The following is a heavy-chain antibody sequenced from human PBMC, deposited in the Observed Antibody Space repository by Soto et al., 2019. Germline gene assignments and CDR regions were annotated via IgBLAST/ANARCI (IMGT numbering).Heavy chain of an antibody. J-gene: IGHJ4*02. CDR1: GYTFTSYG. CDR3: AREMVRGVGSDY. Sequence: QVPLVQSGAEVKKPGASVKVSCKASGYTFTSYGISWVRQAPGQGLEWMGWISTYNGNTKYAQKLQGRVTMTTDTSTSASYMDLRRLISAETAVFYWAREMVRGVGSDYWGQGTLVTVSS. D-gene: IGHD3-10*01. V-gene: IGHV1-18*01. CDR2: ISTYNGNT.